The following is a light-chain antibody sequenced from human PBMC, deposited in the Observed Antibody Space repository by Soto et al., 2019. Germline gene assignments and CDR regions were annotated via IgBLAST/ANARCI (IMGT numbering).Light chain of an antibody. CDR1: SSNIGSNT. CDR2: SNN. V-gene: IGLV1-44*01. J-gene: IGLJ3*02. Sequence: VVTQPPSASGTPGQRVTISCSGSSSNIGSNTVIWYQQLPGTAPKLLIYSNNKRPSGVPDRFSGSKSGTSASLAISGLQSEDEADYYCAAWDDSMNAWVFGGGTKVTVL. CDR3: AAWDDSMNAWV.